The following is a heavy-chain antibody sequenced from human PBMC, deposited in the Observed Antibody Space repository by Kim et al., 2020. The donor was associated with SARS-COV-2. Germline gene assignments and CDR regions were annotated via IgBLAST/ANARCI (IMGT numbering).Heavy chain of an antibody. CDR3: AKDFKALGGAMVTGGPDY. Sequence: GGSLRLSCAASGFTFSSYAMSWVRQAPGKGLEWVSAISGSGGSTYYADSVKGRFTISRDNSKNTLYLQMNSLRAEDTAVYYCAKDFKALGGAMVTGGPDYWGQGTLVTVSS. CDR1: GFTFSSYA. CDR2: ISGSGGST. D-gene: IGHD5-18*01. J-gene: IGHJ4*02. V-gene: IGHV3-23*01.